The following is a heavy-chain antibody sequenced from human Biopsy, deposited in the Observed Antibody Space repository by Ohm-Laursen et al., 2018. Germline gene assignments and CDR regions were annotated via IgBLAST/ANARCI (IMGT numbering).Heavy chain of an antibody. J-gene: IGHJ4*02. V-gene: IGHV1-8*01. CDR1: GYSFTSHD. CDR3: ARWETTLGRSLDS. CDR2: ISPNTGNT. D-gene: IGHD1-26*01. Sequence: ASVKVSCKASGYSFTSHDINWVRQATGQGLEWMGWISPNTGNTVYAQRFQDRVTMTSDTSTGTAYMELTSLTSDDTAVYFCARWETTLGRSLDSWGQGTLVAVSS.